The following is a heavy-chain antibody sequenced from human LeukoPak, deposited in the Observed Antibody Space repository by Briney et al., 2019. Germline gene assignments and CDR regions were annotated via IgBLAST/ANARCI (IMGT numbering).Heavy chain of an antibody. D-gene: IGHD2-15*01. CDR1: GYTFTSYG. CDR2: ISAYNGNT. CDR3: ARDLEGYCSGGSCYASDY. V-gene: IGHV1-18*01. Sequence: ASVKVSCKASGYTFTSYGISWVRQAPGQGLEGMGWISAYNGNTNYAQKLQGRVTMTTDTSTSTAYMELRSLRSDDTAVYYCARDLEGYCSGGSCYASDYWGQGTLVTVSS. J-gene: IGHJ4*02.